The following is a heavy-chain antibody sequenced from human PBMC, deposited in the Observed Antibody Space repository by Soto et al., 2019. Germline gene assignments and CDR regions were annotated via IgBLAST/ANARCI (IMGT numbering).Heavy chain of an antibody. Sequence: QVQLVESGGGVVQPGRSLRLSCAASGFTFSSYGMHWVRQAPGKGLEWVAVIWYDGSNKYYADSVKGRFTISRDNSKNTLYLQMNSLRAEDTAVYYCARVASGYLIDYWGQGTLVTVSS. CDR1: GFTFSSYG. CDR3: ARVASGYLIDY. J-gene: IGHJ4*02. V-gene: IGHV3-33*01. D-gene: IGHD3-22*01. CDR2: IWYDGSNK.